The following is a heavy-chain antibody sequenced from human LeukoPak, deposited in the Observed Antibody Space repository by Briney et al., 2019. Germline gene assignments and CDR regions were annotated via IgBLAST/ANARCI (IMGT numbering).Heavy chain of an antibody. V-gene: IGHV3-23*01. D-gene: IGHD4-17*01. J-gene: IGHJ4*02. CDR2: ISGDSSKT. Sequence: GGSLRLSCAASGFTFRNYAMGSRRQAPGKGLECVSAISGDSSKTSYADSVKGRFTISRDYSKNTLYLQMNSLRAEDTAVYYCAKEGPDYGDYRSGDYFDFWGQGTLVTVSS. CDR3: AKEGPDYGDYRSGDYFDF. CDR1: GFTFRNYA.